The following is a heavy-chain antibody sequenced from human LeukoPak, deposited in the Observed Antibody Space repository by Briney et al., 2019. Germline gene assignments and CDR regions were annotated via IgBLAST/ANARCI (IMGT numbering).Heavy chain of an antibody. D-gene: IGHD2-2*01. CDR3: VRGLVVPTATRFWYFDL. CDR2: IYYSGST. V-gene: IGHV4-30-4*08. J-gene: IGHJ2*01. CDR1: GGSISSGDYY. Sequence: SETLSLTCTVSGGSISSGDYYWSWIRQPPGKGLEWIGYIYYSGSTYYNPSLKSRVTISVDTSKNQFSLKLSSVTAADTAVYYCVRGLVVPTATRFWYFDLWGRGTLVTVSS.